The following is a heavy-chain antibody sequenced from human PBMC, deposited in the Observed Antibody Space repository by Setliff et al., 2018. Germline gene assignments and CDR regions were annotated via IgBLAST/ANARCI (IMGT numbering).Heavy chain of an antibody. D-gene: IGHD6-13*01. Sequence: ASVKVSCKVSGYTLTELSMHWVRQAPGKGLEWMGGFDPEDGETIYAQKFRGRVTMTEDTSTDTAYMELSSLRSEDTAVYYCATVEAITIAAAGTTIFDYWGQGTLVTVSS. CDR3: ATVEAITIAAAGTTIFDY. CDR1: GYTLTELS. CDR2: FDPEDGET. J-gene: IGHJ4*02. V-gene: IGHV1-24*01.